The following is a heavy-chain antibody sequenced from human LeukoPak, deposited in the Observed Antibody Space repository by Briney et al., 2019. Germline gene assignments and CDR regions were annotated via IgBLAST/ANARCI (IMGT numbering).Heavy chain of an antibody. V-gene: IGHV4-34*01. CDR2: INHSGST. J-gene: IGHJ6*01. CDR3: ARGAPITSIFGVVIMKHGNVD. D-gene: IGHD3-3*01. Sequence: SETLSLTCAVYGGSFSGYYLSWVRQPPGKGLEGVGEINHSGSTNYNPSLRSGGTISVDTSKNQFSPKLSSVTAADTAVYYCARGAPITSIFGVVIMKHGNVDWGHGTTVTASS. CDR1: GGSFSGYY.